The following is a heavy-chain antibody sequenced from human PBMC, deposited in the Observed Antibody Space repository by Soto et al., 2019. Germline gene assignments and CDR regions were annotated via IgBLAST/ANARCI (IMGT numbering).Heavy chain of an antibody. CDR1: GFTFSSYG. D-gene: IGHD6-6*01. Sequence: GGSLRLSCAASGFTFSSYGMHWVRQAPGKGLEWVAVIWYDGSNKYYADSVKGRFTISRDNSKNTLYLQMNSLRAEDTAVYYCARGGSSSSFYYYYGMDVWGQGTTVTVSS. V-gene: IGHV3-33*01. CDR3: ARGGSSSSFYYYYGMDV. J-gene: IGHJ6*02. CDR2: IWYDGSNK.